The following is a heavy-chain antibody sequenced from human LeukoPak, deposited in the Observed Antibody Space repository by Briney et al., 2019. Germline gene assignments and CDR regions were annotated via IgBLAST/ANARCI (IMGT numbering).Heavy chain of an antibody. Sequence: PSETLSLTCTVSGGSISNFYWSWIRQPAGKGLAWIGRIYTSGSTNYKPSLKSRVTISVDTSMNQFSLKLSSVTAADTAVYYCARHIRGVIPYYFDYWGQGTLVTVSS. J-gene: IGHJ4*02. V-gene: IGHV4-4*07. D-gene: IGHD3-10*01. CDR2: IYTSGST. CDR1: GGSISNFY. CDR3: ARHIRGVIPYYFDY.